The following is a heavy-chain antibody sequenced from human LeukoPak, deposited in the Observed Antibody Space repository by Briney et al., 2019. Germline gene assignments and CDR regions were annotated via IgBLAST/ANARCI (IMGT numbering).Heavy chain of an antibody. Sequence: PGGPLRLSCEGSGFNFSDHSMNWVRQAPGKGLEWVSFISSSGGTIYYADSVKGRFNISRDNVNNLLHLQMTSLTADDTALYYCARDSRGYRRFDYWGQGAQVTVSS. CDR1: GFNFSDHS. CDR3: ARDSRGYRRFDY. D-gene: IGHD3-22*01. J-gene: IGHJ4*02. CDR2: ISSSGGTI. V-gene: IGHV3-48*01.